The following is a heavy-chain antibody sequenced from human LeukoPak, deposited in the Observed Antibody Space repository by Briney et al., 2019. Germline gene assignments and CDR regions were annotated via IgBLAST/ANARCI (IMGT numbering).Heavy chain of an antibody. V-gene: IGHV1-2*02. CDR2: INPNSGGT. CDR1: GYTFTGYY. J-gene: IGHJ4*02. CDR3: ARLHPSIAAAGKEGFDY. Sequence: ASVKVSCKASGYTFTGYYMHWVRQAPGQGLEWMGWINPNSGGTNYAQKFQGRVTMTRDTSISTAYMELSRLRSDDTAVYYCARLHPSIAAAGKEGFDYWGQGTLVTVSS. D-gene: IGHD6-13*01.